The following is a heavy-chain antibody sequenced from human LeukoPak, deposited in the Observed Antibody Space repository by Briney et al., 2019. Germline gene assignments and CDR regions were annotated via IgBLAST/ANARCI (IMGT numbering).Heavy chain of an antibody. CDR2: INPNSGGT. CDR3: ARVMITFGGVIVPPAFDI. V-gene: IGHV1-2*06. J-gene: IGHJ3*02. CDR1: GYTFTGYY. Sequence: ASVKVSCKASGYTFTGYYMHWVRQAPGQGLEWMGRINPNSGGTNYAQKFQGRVTMTRDTSISTAYMELSRLRSDDTAVYYCARVMITFGGVIVPPAFDICGQGTMVTVSS. D-gene: IGHD3-16*02.